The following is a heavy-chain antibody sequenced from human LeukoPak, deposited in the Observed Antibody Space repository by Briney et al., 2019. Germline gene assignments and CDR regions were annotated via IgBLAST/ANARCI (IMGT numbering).Heavy chain of an antibody. CDR2: INPSGGST. J-gene: IGHJ6*02. CDR1: GYTFTSYY. Sequence: ASVTVSCKASGYTFTSYYMHLVRQAPGQGLEWMGIINPSGGSTRYAQKFQGRVTVTRDTSSSTVFMELSSLRSEDTAVYYCARDLVAGDNYYYYGMDVWGQGTTVTVSS. CDR3: ARDLVAGDNYYYYGMDV. D-gene: IGHD6-19*01. V-gene: IGHV1-46*01.